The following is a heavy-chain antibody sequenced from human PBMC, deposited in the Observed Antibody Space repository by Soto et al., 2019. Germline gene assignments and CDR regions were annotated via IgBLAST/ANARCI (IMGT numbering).Heavy chain of an antibody. D-gene: IGHD3-22*01. J-gene: IGHJ4*02. CDR3: ARGVHYDSSGYYYFY. V-gene: IGHV1-69*01. CDR2: IIPLFGTA. CDR1: GGTFSTYA. Sequence: QVQLVQSGAEVKKPGSSVKVSCKASGGTFSTYAIDWVRQAPGQGLEWMGGIIPLFGTAKYAQNFQGRITITADESTNTAYMELRSLRSQDKAVYYWARGVHYDSSGYYYFYWGQGTLVTVSS.